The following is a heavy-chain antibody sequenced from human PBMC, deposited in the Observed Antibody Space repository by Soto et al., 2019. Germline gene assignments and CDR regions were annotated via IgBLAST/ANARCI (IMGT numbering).Heavy chain of an antibody. D-gene: IGHD4-17*01. CDR1: GGSISSYY. V-gene: IGHV4-59*08. Sequence: SETLSLTCTVSGGSISSYYWSWIRQPPGKGLEWIGYIYYSGSTNYNPSLKSRVTISVDTSKNQFSLKLSSVTAADTAVYYCARHARLYGAELSLDYWGQGTLVTVSS. CDR3: ARHARLYGAELSLDY. J-gene: IGHJ4*02. CDR2: IYYSGST.